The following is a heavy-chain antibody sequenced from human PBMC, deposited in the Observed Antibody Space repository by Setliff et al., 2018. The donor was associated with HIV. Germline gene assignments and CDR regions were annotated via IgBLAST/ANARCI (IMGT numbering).Heavy chain of an antibody. Sequence: GGSLRLSCAGSGFTFSSYAMHWVRQAPGRGLEWVAVIWYDGSDKYYADSVKGRFTISRDNSKNTLDLQMNSLRAEDTALYYCASARGANSDGYDSFDIWGQGTMVTVSS. D-gene: IGHD3-22*01. CDR1: GFTFSSYA. V-gene: IGHV3-33*08. J-gene: IGHJ3*02. CDR2: IWYDGSDK. CDR3: ASARGANSDGYDSFDI.